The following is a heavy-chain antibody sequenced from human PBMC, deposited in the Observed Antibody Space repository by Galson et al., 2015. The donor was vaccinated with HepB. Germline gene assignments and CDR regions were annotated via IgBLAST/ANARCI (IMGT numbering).Heavy chain of an antibody. CDR3: TKVSRGPAPTYLDY. V-gene: IGHV3-23*01. D-gene: IGHD3-10*01. CDR1: GFTFSSYA. CDR2: ISCSGGST. J-gene: IGHJ4*02. Sequence: SLRLACAASGFTFSSYAMIWVRQAPGKGLEWVSAISCSGGSTYYADSVKGRFTISRDNSKNTLYLQMNSLRAEDTAVYYCTKVSRGPAPTYLDYWGQGTLVNVSS.